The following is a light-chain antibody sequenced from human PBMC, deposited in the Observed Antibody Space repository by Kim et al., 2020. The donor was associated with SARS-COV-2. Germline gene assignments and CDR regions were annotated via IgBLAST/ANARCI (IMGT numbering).Light chain of an antibody. CDR2: GKN. V-gene: IGLV3-19*01. J-gene: IGLJ2*01. CDR3: NSRDSSAKVV. CDR1: NLRNYY. Sequence: SSELTQDPAVSVALGQTVRITCQGDNLRNYYASWYQHKPGQAPVLVIYGKNSRPSGIPDRFSGSTSGNTASLTITGAQAEDEADYYCNSRDSSAKVVFGGGTQLTVL.